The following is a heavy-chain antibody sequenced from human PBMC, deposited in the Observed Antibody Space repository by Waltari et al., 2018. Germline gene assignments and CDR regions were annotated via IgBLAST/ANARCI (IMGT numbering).Heavy chain of an antibody. V-gene: IGHV3-21*01. J-gene: IGHJ4*02. D-gene: IGHD3-3*01. CDR1: GFTFSSYS. CDR2: ISSSSSYI. CDR3: ARDLEWDHRDY. Sequence: EVQLVKSGGGLVKPGGSLRLSCAATGFTFSSYSMNWVRQAPGKGLEWVSSISSSSSYIYYADSVKGRFTISRDNAKNSLYLQMNSLRAEDTAVYYCARDLEWDHRDYWGQGTLVTVSS.